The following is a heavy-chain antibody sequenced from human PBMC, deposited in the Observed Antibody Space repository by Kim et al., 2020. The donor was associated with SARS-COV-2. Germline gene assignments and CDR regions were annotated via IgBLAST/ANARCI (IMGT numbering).Heavy chain of an antibody. V-gene: IGHV3-30*02. D-gene: IGHD1-7*01. J-gene: IGHJ3*02. CDR3: AKPINYLDAFDI. Sequence: SYADSVKGRFTISRDNSKNTLYLQMNSLRAEDTAVYYCAKPINYLDAFDIWGQGTMVTVSS.